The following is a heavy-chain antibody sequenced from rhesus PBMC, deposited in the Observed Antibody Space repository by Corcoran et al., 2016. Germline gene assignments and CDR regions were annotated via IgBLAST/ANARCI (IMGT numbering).Heavy chain of an antibody. CDR3: ARYSSGWDFDY. CDR1: GGCISDDYD. Sequence: QVQLQETGPGQVKTSETLSRTSAVSGGCISDDYDWSWIRQPPVKGLEWMRYIYGSVGGPNYNPYLKPRVTVSIATSKNQFSLKLSSVTAADTAVYYCARYSSGWDFDYWGQGVLVTVSS. V-gene: IGHV4-106*01. J-gene: IGHJ4*01. D-gene: IGHD6-31*01. CDR2: IYGSVGGP.